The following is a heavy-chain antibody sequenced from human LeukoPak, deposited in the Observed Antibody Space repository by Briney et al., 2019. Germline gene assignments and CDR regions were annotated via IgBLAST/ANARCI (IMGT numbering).Heavy chain of an antibody. CDR1: GGSFSGYY. CDR3: ARDIAHGSEAYYGMDV. CDR2: ISSSGSTI. V-gene: IGHV3-11*01. Sequence: LSLTCAVYGGSFSGYYWSWIRQAPGKGLEWVSYISSSGSTIYYADSVKGRFTISRDNAKNSLYLQMNSLRAEDTAVYYCARDIAHGSEAYYGMDVWGQGATVTVSS. D-gene: IGHD3-10*01. J-gene: IGHJ6*02.